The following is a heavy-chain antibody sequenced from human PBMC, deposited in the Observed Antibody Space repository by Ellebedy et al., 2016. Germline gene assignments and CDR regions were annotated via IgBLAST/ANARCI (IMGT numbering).Heavy chain of an antibody. J-gene: IGHJ4*02. CDR1: GFTFSSYS. V-gene: IGHV3-48*01. CDR3: ARVSNIKGADY. Sequence: GGSLRLSCAASGFTFSSYSMNWVRQAPGKGLEWVSYISSSSSTIYYADSVKGRFTISRDNAKNSLYLQMNSLRAEDTAVYYCARVSNIKGADYWGQGTLVTVSS. CDR2: ISSSSSTI. D-gene: IGHD2/OR15-2a*01.